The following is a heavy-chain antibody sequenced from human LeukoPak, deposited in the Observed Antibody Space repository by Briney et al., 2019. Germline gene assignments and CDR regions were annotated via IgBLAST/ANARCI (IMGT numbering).Heavy chain of an antibody. CDR3: STTYYYDSSEGY. J-gene: IGHJ4*02. CDR2: IKSKTDGGTT. CDR1: GFTFSNAW. V-gene: IGHV3-15*07. D-gene: IGHD3-22*01. Sequence: GGSLRLSCAASGFTFSNAWMNWVRQAPGKGLEWVGRIKSKTDGGTTDYAAPAKGRFTISRDDSKNTLYLQMNSLKTEDTAVYYCSTTYYYDSSEGYWGQGTLVTVSS.